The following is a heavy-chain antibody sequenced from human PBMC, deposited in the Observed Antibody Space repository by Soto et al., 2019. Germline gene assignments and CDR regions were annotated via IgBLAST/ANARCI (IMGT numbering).Heavy chain of an antibody. Sequence: QLQLQESGSRLVKSSETLSLTCAVSGDTISTGGYSWAWIRQPPGKPLEWIGHTYHSGNPYYYPSPTSGVTTSVASSPTLFPLTPRSVSAADAPVSYCGRETYGDYVGYFAPWGQGTRVTVSS. D-gene: IGHD4-17*01. V-gene: IGHV4-30-2*01. CDR3: GRETYGDYVGYFAP. CDR1: GDTISTGGYS. CDR2: TYHSGNP. J-gene: IGHJ5*02.